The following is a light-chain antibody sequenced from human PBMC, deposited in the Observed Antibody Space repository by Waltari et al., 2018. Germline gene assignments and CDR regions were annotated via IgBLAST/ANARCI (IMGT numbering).Light chain of an antibody. J-gene: IGKJ1*01. CDR2: KAS. CDR1: QSVSTW. V-gene: IGKV1-5*03. Sequence: DIQMKQSPSTLSAFVGYSVTITCRASQSVSTWLAWFQQKPGKAPKLVVYKASTLESGVPSRFSGRGSGTEFTLTISSLQPDDFATYYCQQYNSRSPWTFGQGTKVEIK. CDR3: QQYNSRSPWT.